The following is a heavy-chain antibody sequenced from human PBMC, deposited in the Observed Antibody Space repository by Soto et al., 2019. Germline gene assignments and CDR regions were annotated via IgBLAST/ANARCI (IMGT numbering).Heavy chain of an antibody. CDR3: ARDGYCSSTSCYHPEDRNYYYYDGMYV. CDR1: GFTFSSYG. CDR2: IWYDGSNK. V-gene: IGHV3-33*01. J-gene: IGHJ6*02. D-gene: IGHD2-2*03. Sequence: PGGSLRLSCAASGFTFSSYGMHCVRQAPGKGLEWVAVIWYDGSNKYYADSVKGRFTISRDNSKNTLYLQMNSLRAEDTAVYYYARDGYCSSTSCYHPEDRNYYYYDGMYVWGQGTTVTVS.